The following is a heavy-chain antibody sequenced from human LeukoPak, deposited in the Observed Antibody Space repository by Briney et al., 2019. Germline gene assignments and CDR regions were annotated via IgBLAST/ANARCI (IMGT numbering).Heavy chain of an antibody. CDR3: ARDFFPIADSTWYEIGY. D-gene: IGHD2-21*01. Sequence: GGSLRLSCAASRFTFNEYAMHWVRQTPGKGLEWVALISYDGYDKSYADSVRGRFTISRDNSRNTLNLQMDSLRSEDTAVYYCARDFFPIADSTWYEIGYWGQGTLVTVSS. CDR1: RFTFNEYA. V-gene: IGHV3-30-3*01. J-gene: IGHJ4*02. CDR2: ISYDGYDK.